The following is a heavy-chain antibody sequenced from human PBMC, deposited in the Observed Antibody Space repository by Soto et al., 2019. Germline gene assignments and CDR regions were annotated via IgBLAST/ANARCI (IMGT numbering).Heavy chain of an antibody. CDR3: AKRALPYSSGWGYYFDY. CDR2: ISGSGGST. CDR1: GFTFSSYA. D-gene: IGHD6-19*01. Sequence: VGSLRLSCAASGFTFSSYAMSWVRQAPGKGLEWVSAISGSGGSTYYADSVKGRFTISRDNSKNTLYLQMNSLRAEDTAVYYCAKRALPYSSGWGYYFDYWGQGTLVTVSS. J-gene: IGHJ4*02. V-gene: IGHV3-23*01.